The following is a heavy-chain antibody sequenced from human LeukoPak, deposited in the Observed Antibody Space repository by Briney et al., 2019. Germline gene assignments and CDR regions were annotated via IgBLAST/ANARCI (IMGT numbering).Heavy chain of an antibody. D-gene: IGHD2-2*01. J-gene: IGHJ4*01. CDR3: ARIGHDLYQTSDF. CDR2: IHQHGSKE. CDR1: GFTFSSYS. Sequence: GGSLRLSCAASGFTFSSYSMNWVRQAPGKGLEWVANIHQHGSKENYLDSVKGRFTISRDNAKSSIYLQMNSLRAEDTAIYYCARIGHDLYQTSDFRGNGNLITVSS. V-gene: IGHV3-7*03.